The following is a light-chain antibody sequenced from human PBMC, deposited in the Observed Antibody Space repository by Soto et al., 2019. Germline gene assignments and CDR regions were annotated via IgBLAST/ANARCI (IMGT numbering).Light chain of an antibody. Sequence: DVQMTQSPSSLSASIGDRVTISCRTSHVISTYLNWYQQKPGKAPNLLIHGASSLESGVPSRFSGSGSGTDFTLTITSLQPEDFATYYCQQYSDYSAHGLTFGGGTKVDIK. V-gene: IGKV1-39*01. J-gene: IGKJ4*01. CDR1: HVISTY. CDR3: QQYSDYSAHGLT. CDR2: GAS.